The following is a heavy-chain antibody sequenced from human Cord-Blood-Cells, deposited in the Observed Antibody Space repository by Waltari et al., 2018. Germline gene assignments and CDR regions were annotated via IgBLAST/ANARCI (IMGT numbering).Heavy chain of an antibody. CDR3: ARSRLVVPAAYYFDY. D-gene: IGHD2-2*01. CDR2: ISAYNGNT. J-gene: IGHJ4*02. CDR1: TFTSYG. Sequence: TFTSYGLSWVRQAPGQGLEWMGWISAYNGNTNYAQKLQGRVTMTTDTSTSTAYMELRSLRSDDTAVYYCARSRLVVPAAYYFDYWGQGTLVTVSS. V-gene: IGHV1-18*04.